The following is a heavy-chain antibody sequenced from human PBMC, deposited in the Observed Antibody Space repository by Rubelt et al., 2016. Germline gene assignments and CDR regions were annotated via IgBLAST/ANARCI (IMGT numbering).Heavy chain of an antibody. CDR2: IYSGGST. V-gene: IGHV3-53*01. CDR3: ASGRGPDYDYYGMDV. D-gene: IGHD1-1*01. J-gene: IGHJ6*02. CDR1: GFTVSSNY. Sequence: EVQVLESGGGLIQPGGSLRLSCAASGFTVSSNYMSWVRQAPGKGLEWVSVIYSGGSTYYADSVKGRFTISRDNSKNTLYLQMNSLRAEATAVYYWASGRGPDYDYYGMDVWGQGTTVTVSS.